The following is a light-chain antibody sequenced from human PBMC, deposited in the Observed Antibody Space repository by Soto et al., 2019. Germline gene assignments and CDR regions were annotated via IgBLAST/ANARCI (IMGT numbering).Light chain of an antibody. J-gene: IGLJ1*01. V-gene: IGLV2-11*01. Sequence: QSVLTQPRSVSGSPGQSVTISCTGTSXDIGNYNYVSWYQQYPGKAPKLIIYDVSKRPSGIPDRFFGSKFGNTASLTISGLQAEDEADYYCCSYAGSLIFVFGTGTKVTVL. CDR3: CSYAGSLIFV. CDR2: DVS. CDR1: SXDIGNYNY.